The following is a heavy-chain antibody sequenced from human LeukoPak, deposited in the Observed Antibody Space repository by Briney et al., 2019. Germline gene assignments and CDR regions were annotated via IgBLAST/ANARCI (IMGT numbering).Heavy chain of an antibody. J-gene: IGHJ4*02. Sequence: SETVSLTCSVSGDSISTYHWNWIRKPPGKGLEWIGYLQSTGNSKYNPSLRSRVTMFVDTSKNQVALILSSVTAADTAVYYCARDKRHSYGRYFDHRGQGALVTVSS. CDR3: ARDKRHSYGRYFDH. D-gene: IGHD5-18*01. V-gene: IGHV4-59*01. CDR1: GDSISTYH. CDR2: LQSTGNS.